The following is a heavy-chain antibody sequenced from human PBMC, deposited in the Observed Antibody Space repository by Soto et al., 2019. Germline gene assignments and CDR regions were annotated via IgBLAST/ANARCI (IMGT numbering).Heavy chain of an antibody. J-gene: IGHJ6*02. CDR1: GDSFTSYW. CDR3: ARTSAAGKYYYGMDV. Sequence: ESLKISCKGSGDSFTSYWIGWVRQMPGKGLEWMGIIYPGDSDTRYSPSFQGQVTISADKSISTAYLQWSSLKASDTAMYYCARTSAAGKYYYGMDVWGQGTTVTVSS. D-gene: IGHD6-13*01. V-gene: IGHV5-51*01. CDR2: IYPGDSDT.